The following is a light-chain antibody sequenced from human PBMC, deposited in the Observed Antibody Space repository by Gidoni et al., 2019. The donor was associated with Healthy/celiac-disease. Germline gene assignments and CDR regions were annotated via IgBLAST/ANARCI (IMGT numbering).Light chain of an antibody. Sequence: DIQMTQSPSTLSASVGDRVTITCLASHSIRSWLAWYQQKPGKAPKLLIYDASSLESGVPSRFSGSGSGTEFTLTISSLQPDDFATYYCQQYNSYPLTFGGGTKVEIK. V-gene: IGKV1-5*01. CDR2: DAS. J-gene: IGKJ4*01. CDR3: QQYNSYPLT. CDR1: HSIRSW.